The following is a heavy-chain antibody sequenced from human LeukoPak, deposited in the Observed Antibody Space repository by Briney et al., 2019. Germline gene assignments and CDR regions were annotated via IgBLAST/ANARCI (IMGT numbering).Heavy chain of an antibody. J-gene: IGHJ5*02. CDR2: IYYSGST. D-gene: IGHD3-3*01. CDR1: GGSISSSSYY. CDR3: ARATYDFWKSNWFDP. Sequence: SETLSLTCTVSGGSISSSSYYWGWIRQPPGKGLEWIGSIYYSGSTYYNPSLKSRVTLSVDTSKNQFSLKLSSVTAADTAVYYCARATYDFWKSNWFDPWGQGTLVTVSS. V-gene: IGHV4-39*07.